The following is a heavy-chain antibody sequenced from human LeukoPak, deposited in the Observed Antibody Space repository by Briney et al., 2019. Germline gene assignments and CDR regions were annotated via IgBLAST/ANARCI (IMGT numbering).Heavy chain of an antibody. CDR2: ISAYSGNT. Sequence: GASVKVSCKASGYTFTSYGISWVRQAPGQGLEWMGWISAYSGNTNYAQKFQGRVTMTTDTSTNTSYMDLRSLRSDDTAVYYCARYGDLRFDYWGQGTLVTDSS. J-gene: IGHJ4*02. CDR1: GYTFTSYG. D-gene: IGHD2-21*02. V-gene: IGHV1-18*01. CDR3: ARYGDLRFDY.